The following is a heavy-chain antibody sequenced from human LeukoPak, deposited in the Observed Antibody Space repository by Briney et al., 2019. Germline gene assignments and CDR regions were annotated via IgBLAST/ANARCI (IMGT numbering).Heavy chain of an antibody. V-gene: IGHV1-18*01. CDR2: ISAYNGNT. Sequence: ASVKVSCKASGYTFTSYGISWVRQAPGQGLEWMGWISAYNGNTNYAQKLQGRVTMTTDTSTSTAYMELRSLRSDDTAVYYCARAYYGSGSYYNLEPLGYWGQGTLVTVSS. D-gene: IGHD3-10*01. CDR3: ARAYYGSGSYYNLEPLGY. CDR1: GYTFTSYG. J-gene: IGHJ4*02.